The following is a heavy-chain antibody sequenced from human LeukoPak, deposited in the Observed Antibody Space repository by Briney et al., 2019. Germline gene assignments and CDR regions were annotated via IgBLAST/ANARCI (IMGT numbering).Heavy chain of an antibody. V-gene: IGHV4-34*01. CDR1: GDSLSGHY. Sequence: PSETLSLTCAVYGDSLSGHYWGWIRQPPGKGLEWIGEITDGGRTSYSPSLKSRATISIVPSQSQFFLQLDSVTAADTAIYYCVRRTRVAMPNALDLISDFWGQGTLVTVSS. CDR3: VRRTRVAMPNALDLISDF. CDR2: ITDGGRT. J-gene: IGHJ4*02. D-gene: IGHD2-2*01.